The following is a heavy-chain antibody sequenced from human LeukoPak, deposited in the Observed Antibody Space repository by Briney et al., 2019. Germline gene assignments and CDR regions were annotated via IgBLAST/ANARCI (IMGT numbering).Heavy chain of an antibody. CDR2: XXXSSRTI. CDR1: GFTFSSYS. V-gene: IGHV3-48*02. CDR3: AREQRGTYCYDSSRSFDY. D-gene: IGHD3-22*01. Sequence: GGSLRLSCAASGFTFSSYSMNWVRQAPGQGXXXXXXXXXSSRTIYYSDSVKGXFTISRDKAKNSLYLQLNSLRDDDTAVYYCAREQRGTYCYDSSRSFDYWGQGTLVTVSS. J-gene: IGHJ4*02.